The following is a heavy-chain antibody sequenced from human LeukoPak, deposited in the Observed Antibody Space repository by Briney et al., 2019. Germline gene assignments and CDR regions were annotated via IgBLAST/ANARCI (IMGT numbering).Heavy chain of an antibody. J-gene: IGHJ4*02. CDR1: GFTFSSYA. Sequence: PGGSLRLSCAASGFTFSSYAMSWVRQAPGKGLEWVSAISGSAGSTYYADSVKGRFTISRDNSKNTLYLQMNSLRAEDTAVYYCAKGAHTYYDYVWGSYRYYEFDYWGQGTLVTVSS. CDR2: ISGSAGST. CDR3: AKGAHTYYDYVWGSYRYYEFDY. V-gene: IGHV3-23*01. D-gene: IGHD3-16*02.